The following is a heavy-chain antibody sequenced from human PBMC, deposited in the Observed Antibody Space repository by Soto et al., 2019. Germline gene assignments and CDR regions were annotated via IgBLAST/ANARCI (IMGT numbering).Heavy chain of an antibody. CDR1: GFTFSSYG. J-gene: IGHJ4*02. V-gene: IGHV3-30*18. D-gene: IGHD1-26*01. CDR2: ISYDGSNK. Sequence: QVQLVESGGGVVQPGRSLRLSCAASGFTFSSYGMHWVRQAPGKGLEWVAVISYDGSNKYYADSVKGRFTISRDNSKNTLYLQMNSLRAEDTAVYYCAKFGHTATTTPTWDYWGQGTLVTVSS. CDR3: AKFGHTATTTPTWDY.